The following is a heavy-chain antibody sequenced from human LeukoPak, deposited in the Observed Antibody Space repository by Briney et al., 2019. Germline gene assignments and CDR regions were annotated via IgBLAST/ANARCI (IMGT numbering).Heavy chain of an antibody. Sequence: SSETLSLTCTVSGGSISSYYWSWIRQPPGKGLEWIGYIYYSGSTNYNPSLKSRVTISVDTSKNQFSLKLSSVTAADTAVYYCARLLPWTGAFDIWGQGTMVTVSS. D-gene: IGHD3/OR15-3a*01. J-gene: IGHJ3*02. CDR1: GGSISSYY. CDR3: ARLLPWTGAFDI. V-gene: IGHV4-59*08. CDR2: IYYSGST.